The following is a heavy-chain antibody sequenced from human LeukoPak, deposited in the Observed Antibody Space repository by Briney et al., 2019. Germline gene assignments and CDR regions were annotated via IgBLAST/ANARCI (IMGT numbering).Heavy chain of an antibody. CDR3: AKDSNGPYTVTTGYFDY. D-gene: IGHD4-11*01. V-gene: IGHV3-7*01. J-gene: IGHJ4*02. CDR1: GFNFSEFW. Sequence: TEGSLRLSCAASGFNFSEFWMAWVRQTPGKGLEWVADIKEDGSEEFYVDSVKGRFTISRDNSKNTLYLQMNSLRAEDTAVYYCAKDSNGPYTVTTGYFDYWGQGTLVTVSS. CDR2: IKEDGSEE.